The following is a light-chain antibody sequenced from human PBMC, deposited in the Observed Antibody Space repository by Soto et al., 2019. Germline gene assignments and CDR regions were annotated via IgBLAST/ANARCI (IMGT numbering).Light chain of an antibody. CDR3: QQFGTSPLYT. CDR1: QTFGRTY. V-gene: IGKV3-20*01. J-gene: IGKJ2*01. CDR2: DAS. Sequence: ESVLTQSQGTLSLSPGERVTLSCRASQTFGRTYLAWYQQKPGQSPRLLIYDASSRATGIPDRFSVSGSGTDFTLNISRLEPEDFAVYYCQQFGTSPLYTFGQGTKLEIK.